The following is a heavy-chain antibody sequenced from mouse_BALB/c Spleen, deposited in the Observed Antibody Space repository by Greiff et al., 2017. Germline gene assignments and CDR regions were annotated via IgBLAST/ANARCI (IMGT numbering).Heavy chain of an antibody. CDR1: GFTFSSFG. D-gene: IGHD1-1*01. CDR2: ISSGSSTI. V-gene: IGHV5-17*02. J-gene: IGHJ1*01. CDR3: ARSNYYGSSWYFDV. Sequence: EVKLVESGGGLVQPGGSRKLSCAASGFTFSSFGMHWVRQAPEKGLEWVAYISSGSSTIYYADTVKGRFTISRDNPKNTLFLQMTSLRSEDTAMYYCARSNYYGSSWYFDVWGAGTTVTVSS.